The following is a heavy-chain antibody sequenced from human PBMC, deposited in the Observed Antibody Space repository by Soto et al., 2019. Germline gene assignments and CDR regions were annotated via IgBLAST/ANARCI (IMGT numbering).Heavy chain of an antibody. CDR2: INPIFGTA. D-gene: IGHD6-13*01. J-gene: IGHJ5*02. CDR3: AREAAAGRNWFDP. Sequence: QVQLVQSGAEVKKPGSSVKVSCKASGDTFSSNAINWVRQAPRQGLEWMGGINPIFGTAKYAQKLQGRVTITADKSTSTAYMELSSLRSEDTAVYYCAREAAAGRNWFDPWGQGTLVTVSS. CDR1: GDTFSSNA. V-gene: IGHV1-69*06.